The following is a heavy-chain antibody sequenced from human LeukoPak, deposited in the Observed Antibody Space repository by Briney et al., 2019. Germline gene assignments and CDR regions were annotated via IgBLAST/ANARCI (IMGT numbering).Heavy chain of an antibody. CDR1: GDSISSYY. D-gene: IGHD6-13*01. J-gene: IGHJ4*02. Sequence: SETLSLTCTVSGDSISSYYWSCIRQPPGKGLEWIGYIYYSGGTNYNPSLQSRLTISVDTSKNQFSLKLSSVTAADTAVYYCARHFTPAAAGCFDYWGQGKLVTVSS. CDR2: IYYSGGT. V-gene: IGHV4-59*08. CDR3: ARHFTPAAAGCFDY.